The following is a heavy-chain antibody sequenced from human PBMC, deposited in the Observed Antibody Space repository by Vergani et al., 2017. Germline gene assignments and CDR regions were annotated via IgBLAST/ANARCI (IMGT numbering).Heavy chain of an antibody. CDR2: INPSGGST. V-gene: IGHV1-46*03. CDR3: ARLHGGYLYY. D-gene: IGHD3-10*01. Sequence: VQLLESGGGLVQPGGSLRLSCAASGFTFSSYYMHWVRQAPGQGLEWMGIINPSGGSTSYAQKFQGRVTMTRDTSTSTVYMELSSLRSEDTAVYYCARLHGGYLYYWGQGTLVTVSS. J-gene: IGHJ4*02. CDR1: GFTFSSYY.